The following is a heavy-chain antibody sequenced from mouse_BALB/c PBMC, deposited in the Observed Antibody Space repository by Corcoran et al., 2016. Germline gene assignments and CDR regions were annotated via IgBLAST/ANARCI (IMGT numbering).Heavy chain of an antibody. CDR1: GYTFTNYG. J-gene: IGHJ4*01. CDR2: INTYAGES. CDR3: AREPYAMDY. V-gene: IGHV9-1*02. Sequence: QIQLVQSGPELKKPGETVKISCKASGYTFTNYGMNWVKQAPGKGLKWMGWINTYAGESTDADDFKGRCAFSLEASASTAYLQINNLKNEDMATYFWAREPYAMDYWGQGTSVTVSS.